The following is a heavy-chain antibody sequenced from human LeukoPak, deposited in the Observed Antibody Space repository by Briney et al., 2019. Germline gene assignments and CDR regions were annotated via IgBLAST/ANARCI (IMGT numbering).Heavy chain of an antibody. CDR1: GYSFTSYW. CDR2: IYPGDSDT. J-gene: IGHJ4*02. V-gene: IGHV5-51*01. D-gene: IGHD5-18*01. Sequence: GESLKISCKGSGYSFTSYWIGWVRQMPGKGLGWMGIIYPGDSDTRYSPSFQGQVTISADKSISTAYLQWSSLKASDTAMYYCARRRDVSGYSYGNFDYWGQGTLVTVSS. CDR3: ARRRDVSGYSYGNFDY.